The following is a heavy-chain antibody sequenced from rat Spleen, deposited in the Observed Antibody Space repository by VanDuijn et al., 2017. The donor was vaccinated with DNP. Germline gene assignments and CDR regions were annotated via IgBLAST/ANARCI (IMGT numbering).Heavy chain of an antibody. J-gene: IGHJ2*01. D-gene: IGHD1-11*01. Sequence: EVQLVESGGGLVQPGRSLKLSCAASGFTFSNYGMHWIRQAPKKGLEWVATILYDGSNTYSGDSVKGRFTISRDNAKSTLYLQMDSLRSEDTATYYCATQTLNSYWGQGVMVTVSS. CDR2: ILYDGSNT. CDR3: ATQTLNSY. V-gene: IGHV5-29*01. CDR1: GFTFSNYG.